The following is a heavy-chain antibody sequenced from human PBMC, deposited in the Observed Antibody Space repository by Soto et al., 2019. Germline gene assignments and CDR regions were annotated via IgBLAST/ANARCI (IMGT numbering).Heavy chain of an antibody. CDR3: TTGWPPVYCDFDY. D-gene: IGHD1-26*01. V-gene: IGHV3-15*01. J-gene: IGHJ4*02. Sequence: GGSLRLSCAASGFTFSNAWMSWVRQAPGKGLEWVGRIKSKTDGGTTDYAAPVKGRFTISRDDSKNTLYLQMNSLKTADTAVYYCTTGWPPVYCDFDYWGQGTLVTVSS. CDR2: IKSKTDGGTT. CDR1: GFTFSNAW.